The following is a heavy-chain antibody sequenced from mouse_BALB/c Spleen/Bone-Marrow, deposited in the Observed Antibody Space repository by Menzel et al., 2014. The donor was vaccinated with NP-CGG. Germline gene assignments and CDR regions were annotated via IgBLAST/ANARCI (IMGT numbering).Heavy chain of an antibody. D-gene: IGHD4-1*01. J-gene: IGHJ4*01. CDR2: IWGDGST. CDR1: GFSLTGYG. V-gene: IGHV2-6-7*01. Sequence: QVQLKDSGPGLVSPSQRLSITCTVSGFSLTGYGLNWVRQPPGKGLEWLGMIWGDGSTDYNSALKSRLSISKDNSKSQVFLKMNSLQTGDTARYYCARDLGGYAMDYWGQGTSVTVSS. CDR3: ARDLGGYAMDY.